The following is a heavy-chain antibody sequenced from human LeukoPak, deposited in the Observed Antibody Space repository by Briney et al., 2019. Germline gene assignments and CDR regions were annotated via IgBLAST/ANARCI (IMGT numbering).Heavy chain of an antibody. V-gene: IGHV3-30*04. CDR1: GFTFSSYA. J-gene: IGHJ5*02. D-gene: IGHD6-19*01. Sequence: PGGSLRLSCAASGFTFSSYAMHWVRQAPGKGLEWVAVISYDGSNKYYADSVKGRFTTSRDNSKNTLYLQMNSLRAEDTAVYYCARTQWLVGGWFDPWGQGTLVTVSS. CDR2: ISYDGSNK. CDR3: ARTQWLVGGWFDP.